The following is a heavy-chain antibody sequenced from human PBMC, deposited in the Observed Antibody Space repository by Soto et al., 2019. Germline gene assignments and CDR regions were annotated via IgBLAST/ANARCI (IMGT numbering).Heavy chain of an antibody. CDR1: GGSISSGDYY. CDR2: IYYSGST. V-gene: IGHV4-30-4*01. D-gene: IGHD2-2*01. J-gene: IGHJ5*02. CDR3: ARASSSSSRKNWFDP. Sequence: KTSETLSLTCTVSGGSISSGDYYWSWIRQPPGKGLEWIGYIYYSGSTYYNPSLKSRVTISVDTSKNQFSLKLSSVTAADTAVYYCARASSSSSRKNWFDPWGQGTLVTVSS.